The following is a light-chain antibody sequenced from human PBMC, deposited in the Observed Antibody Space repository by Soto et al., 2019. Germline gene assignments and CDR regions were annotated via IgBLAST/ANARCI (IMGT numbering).Light chain of an antibody. V-gene: IGKV1-33*01. CDR1: RDISNS. Sequence: DIQMTQSPSSLSASVGDRVTITCQASRDISNSLNWYRQKPGKAPKLLIYDASNLETGVPSRFSGSESGTDFTFTISSLQPEDIATYYCQQYRNLPITFGQGTRLEIK. CDR3: QQYRNLPIT. CDR2: DAS. J-gene: IGKJ5*01.